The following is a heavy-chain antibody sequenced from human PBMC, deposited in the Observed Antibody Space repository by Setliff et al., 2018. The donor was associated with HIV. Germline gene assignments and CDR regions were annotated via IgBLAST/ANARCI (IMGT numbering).Heavy chain of an antibody. D-gene: IGHD3-16*01. CDR1: GYTLTELS. V-gene: IGHV1-24*01. CDR3: ARAFEDLDYFDY. CDR2: LDPKDGKT. J-gene: IGHJ4*02. Sequence: ASVKVSCKVSGYTLTELSRHWVRQAPGKGLEWMGGLDPKDGKTMYAQKFQGRVTMTRDTSTSTVYMELSSLRSEDTAVYYCARAFEDLDYFDYWGQGTLVTVSS.